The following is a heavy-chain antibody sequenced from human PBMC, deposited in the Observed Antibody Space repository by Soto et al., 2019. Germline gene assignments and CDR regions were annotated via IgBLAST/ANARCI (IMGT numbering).Heavy chain of an antibody. Sequence: GGSLRLSCAASGSTFSTYSMNWVRQAPGKGLEWVSSISSSSSSDYIYYADSVKGRFSISRDNAKNSLYLQMNSLRAEDTAVYYCTRQGSSMKYYTMDVWGQGTTVTVSS. CDR3: TRQGSSMKYYTMDV. CDR2: ISSSSSSDYI. V-gene: IGHV3-21*01. J-gene: IGHJ6*02. CDR1: GSTFSTYS. D-gene: IGHD2-2*01.